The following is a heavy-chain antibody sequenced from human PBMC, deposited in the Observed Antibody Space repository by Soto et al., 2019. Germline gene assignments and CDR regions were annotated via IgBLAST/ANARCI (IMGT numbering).Heavy chain of an antibody. V-gene: IGHV4-39*01. CDR2: IYYSGST. J-gene: IGHJ6*02. D-gene: IGHD1-26*01. CDR3: AGGAKWELRKGYYYGMDV. CDR1: GGSISSSSYY. Sequence: SETLSLTCTVSGGSISSSSYYWGWIRQPPGKGLEWIGSIYYSGSTYYNPSLKSRVTISVDTSKNQFSLKLSSVTAADTAVYYCAGGAKWELRKGYYYGMDVWGQGTTVTVSS.